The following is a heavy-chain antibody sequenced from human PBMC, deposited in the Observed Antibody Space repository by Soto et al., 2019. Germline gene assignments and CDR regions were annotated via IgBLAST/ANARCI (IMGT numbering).Heavy chain of an antibody. CDR2: IWYDGSNK. J-gene: IGHJ4*02. D-gene: IGHD2-15*01. V-gene: IGHV3-33*01. CDR1: GFTFSSYG. Sequence: GGSLRLSCAASGFTFSSYGMHWVRQAPGKGLEWVAVIWYDGSNKYYADSVKGRFTISRDNSKNTLYLQMNSLRAEDTAVYYCARGVKRSGGSCLFDYWGQGTLVTVSS. CDR3: ARGVKRSGGSCLFDY.